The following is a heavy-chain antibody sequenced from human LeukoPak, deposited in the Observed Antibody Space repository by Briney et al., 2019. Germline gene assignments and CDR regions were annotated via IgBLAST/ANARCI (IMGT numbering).Heavy chain of an antibody. J-gene: IGHJ3*02. CDR2: IWYDGSNK. Sequence: GSLRLSCAASGFIFSSYGMHWVRQAPGKGLEWVAVIWYDGSNKYYADSVKGRFTISRDNSKNTLFLQMNSLRAEDTAVYYWARDSNGAFDIWGQGTMVTVSS. CDR3: ARDSNGAFDI. D-gene: IGHD6-25*01. V-gene: IGHV3-33*01. CDR1: GFIFSSYG.